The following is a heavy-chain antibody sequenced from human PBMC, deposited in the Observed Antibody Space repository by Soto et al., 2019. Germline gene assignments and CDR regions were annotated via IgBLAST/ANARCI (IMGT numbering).Heavy chain of an antibody. CDR1: GLTVSSNY. V-gene: IGHV3-66*01. D-gene: IGHD6-13*01. CDR2: IYSCGST. Sequence: EVQLVESGGGLVQPGGSLRLSCAASGLTVSSNYMSWVRQAPGKGLEWVSVIYSCGSTYYADSVKGRFTISRDNSKNTLYLQMNSLRAEDTAVYYCARDSSSWYGYYYYGMDVWGQGTTVTVSS. CDR3: ARDSSSWYGYYYYGMDV. J-gene: IGHJ6*02.